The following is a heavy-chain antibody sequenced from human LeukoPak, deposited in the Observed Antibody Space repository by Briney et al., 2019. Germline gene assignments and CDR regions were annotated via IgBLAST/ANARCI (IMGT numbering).Heavy chain of an antibody. D-gene: IGHD3-22*01. CDR3: ARDRRTYYYDSSGYPDY. J-gene: IGHJ4*02. Sequence: DSVKGRFTISGDNSKNTLYLQMNSLRAEDTAVYYCARDRRTYYYDSSGYPDYWGQGTLVTVSS. V-gene: IGHV3-30*07.